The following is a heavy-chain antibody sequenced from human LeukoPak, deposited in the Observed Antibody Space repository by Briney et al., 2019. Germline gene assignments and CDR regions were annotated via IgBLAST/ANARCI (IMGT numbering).Heavy chain of an antibody. D-gene: IGHD3-9*01. Sequence: PSETLSLTCTVSGGSISSSSYYWGWIRQPPGKGLEWIGSIYYSGSTNYNPSLKSRVTISVDTSKNQFSLKLSSVTAADTAVYYCARAPPGWDWFDPWGQGTLVTVSS. CDR2: IYYSGST. CDR1: GGSISSSSYY. V-gene: IGHV4-39*07. CDR3: ARAPPGWDWFDP. J-gene: IGHJ5*02.